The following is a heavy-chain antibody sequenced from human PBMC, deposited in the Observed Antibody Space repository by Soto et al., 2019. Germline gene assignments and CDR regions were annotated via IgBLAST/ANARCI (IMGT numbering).Heavy chain of an antibody. V-gene: IGHV3-30*18. CDR2: ISYDGSEK. D-gene: IGHD3-16*02. J-gene: IGHJ4*02. Sequence: QVQLVESGGGVVQPGRSLRLSCAASGFTFSDYAMHWVRQAPGKGLEWVAVISYDGSEKYHVDSVKGRFTISRDNSKNPQSLQMNSLRVDETAMYYCAKALGELSPESYDYWGQGTLITVSS. CDR1: GFTFSDYA. CDR3: AKALGELSPESYDY.